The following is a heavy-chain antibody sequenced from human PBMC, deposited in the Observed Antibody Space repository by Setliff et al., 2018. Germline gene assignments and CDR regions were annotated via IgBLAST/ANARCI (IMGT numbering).Heavy chain of an antibody. V-gene: IGHV3-23*01. D-gene: IGHD2-8*02. J-gene: IGHJ5*02. CDR1: GFTFSSYA. CDR2: ISGSGDNT. CDR3: AKGRGYCTGGRTGRGPNWFDP. Sequence: PGGSLRLSCAASGFTFSSYAMSWVRQAPGKGLEWVSTISGSGDNTYYADSVKGRFTISRDNSKNTLYLQMNSLRAEDTAVYYCAKGRGYCTGGRTGRGPNWFDPWGQGTLVTVSS.